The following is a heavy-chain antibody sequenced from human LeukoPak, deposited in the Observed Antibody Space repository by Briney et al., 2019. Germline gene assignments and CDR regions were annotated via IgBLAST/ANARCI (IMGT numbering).Heavy chain of an antibody. CDR3: ARVLPTMVRGHYGMDV. CDR1: GYTFTSYA. V-gene: IGHV7-4-1*02. J-gene: IGHJ6*02. CDR2: INTNTGNP. Sequence: ASVKVSCKASGYTFTSYAMNWVRQAPGQGLEWMGWINTNTGNPTYAQGFTGRFVFSLDTSVSTAYLQISSLKAEDTAVYYCARVLPTMVRGHYGMDVWGQGTTVTVSS. D-gene: IGHD3-10*01.